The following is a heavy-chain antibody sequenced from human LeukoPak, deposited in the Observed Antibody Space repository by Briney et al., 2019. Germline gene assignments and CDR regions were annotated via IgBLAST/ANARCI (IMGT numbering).Heavy chain of an antibody. CDR3: ARNAYDILTGYYLADY. D-gene: IGHD3-9*01. V-gene: IGHV3-21*01. Sequence: GGSLRLSCAASGFTFSSYSMNWVRQAPGKGLGWVSSISSSSSYIYYADSVKGRFTISRDNAKNSLYLQMNSLRAEDTAVYYCARNAYDILTGYYLADYWGQGTLVTVSS. CDR2: ISSSSSYI. J-gene: IGHJ4*02. CDR1: GFTFSSYS.